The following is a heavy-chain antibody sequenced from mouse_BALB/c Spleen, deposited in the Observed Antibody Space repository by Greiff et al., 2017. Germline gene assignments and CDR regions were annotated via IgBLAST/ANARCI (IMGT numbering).Heavy chain of an antibody. Sequence: QVQLQQSGAELAKPGASVKMSCKASGYTFTSYWMHWVKQRPGQGLEWIGYINPSTGYTEYNQKFKDKATLTADKSSSTAYMQLSSLTSEDSAVYYCARGDGNYVGPFAYWGQGTLVTVSA. CDR2: INPSTGYT. V-gene: IGHV1-7*01. CDR1: GYTFTSYW. J-gene: IGHJ3*01. CDR3: ARGDGNYVGPFAY. D-gene: IGHD2-1*01.